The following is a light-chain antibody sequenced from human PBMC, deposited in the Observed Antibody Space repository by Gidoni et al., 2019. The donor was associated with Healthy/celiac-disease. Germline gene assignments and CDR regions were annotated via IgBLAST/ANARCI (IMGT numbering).Light chain of an antibody. J-gene: IGLJ2*01. CDR1: KLGDKH. Sequence: SYELTQPPSVSVSPGQTASITCSGDKLGDKHACRYQQKPGKSPVLVIYQDSKRPSGIPERVSCSNSGNTATLTISGTQAMDEADYYCQAWDSSSVVFGGGTTLTVL. CDR3: QAWDSSSVV. V-gene: IGLV3-1*01. CDR2: QDS.